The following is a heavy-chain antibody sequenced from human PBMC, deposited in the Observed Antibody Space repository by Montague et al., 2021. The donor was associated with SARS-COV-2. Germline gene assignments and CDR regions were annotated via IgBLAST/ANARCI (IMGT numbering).Heavy chain of an antibody. J-gene: IGHJ6*02. V-gene: IGHV4-59*08. CDR2: IYYSGST. CDR3: ARHALGYFDWLNEGYFDV. Sequence: SETLSLTCTVSGGSISSYYWSWIRQPPGKGLEWIGYIYYSGSTNYNPSLKSRVTISVDTSKNQFSLKLSSVTAADTAVYYCARHALGYFDWLNEGYFDVWGQGTTVTVSS. D-gene: IGHD3-9*01. CDR1: GGSISSYY.